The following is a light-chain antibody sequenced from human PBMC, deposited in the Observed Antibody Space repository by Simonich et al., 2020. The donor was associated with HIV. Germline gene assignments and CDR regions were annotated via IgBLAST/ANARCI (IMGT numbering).Light chain of an antibody. CDR2: WAS. Sequence: DIVMTQSPESLAVSLGERATINCKSTQNVLYSSNSKNYLAWYQQKPGQPPKLLIYWASTRESGVPDRFSGSGSGTDFTLTISSLQAEDVAVYYCQQYYTTPYTFGQGTTLEIK. CDR1: QNVLYSSNSKNY. J-gene: IGKJ2*01. V-gene: IGKV4-1*01. CDR3: QQYYTTPYT.